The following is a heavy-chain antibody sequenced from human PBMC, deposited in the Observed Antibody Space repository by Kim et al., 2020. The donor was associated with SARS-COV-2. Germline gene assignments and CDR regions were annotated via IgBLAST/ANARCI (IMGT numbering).Heavy chain of an antibody. CDR2: ISGSGGST. D-gene: IGHD3-3*01. CDR1: GFTFSSYA. CDR3: ANTPLGLICGVVKAPYGIDV. Sequence: GGSLRLSCAASGFTFSSYAMSWVRQAPGKGLEWVSAISGSGGSTYYADSVKGRFTISRDNSKNTLYLQMNSLSAEDTAGYYCANTPLGLICGVVKAPYGIDVWGQGTTVTVSS. J-gene: IGHJ6*02. V-gene: IGHV3-23*01.